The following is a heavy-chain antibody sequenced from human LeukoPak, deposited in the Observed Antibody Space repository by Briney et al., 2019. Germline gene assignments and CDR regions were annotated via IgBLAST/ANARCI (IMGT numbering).Heavy chain of an antibody. CDR3: ARGYTSSSSHDY. V-gene: IGHV4-59*02. J-gene: IGHJ4*02. D-gene: IGHD6-6*01. CDR2: IYYSGST. Sequence: SETLSLTCTVSGXSVSGYYWSWIRQPPGKGLEWIGYIYYSGSTNYKPSLKSRVTISIDMSKNQLALKLSSVTAADTAVYYCARGYTSSSSHDYWGQGTLVTVSS. CDR1: GXSVSGYY.